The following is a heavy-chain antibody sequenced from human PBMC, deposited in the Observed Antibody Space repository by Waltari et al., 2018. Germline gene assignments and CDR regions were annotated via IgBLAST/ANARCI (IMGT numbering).Heavy chain of an antibody. CDR2: INHSGST. CDR3: AREYGGGGC. J-gene: IGHJ4*02. Sequence: QVQLQQWGAGLLKPSETLSLTCAVYGGSFSGYYWSWIRQPPGKGLEWIGEINHSGSTNYNPSLKSRVTISVDTSKNQFSLKLGSVPAADTAVYYCAREYGGGGCWGQGTLVTVSS. CDR1: GGSFSGYY. D-gene: IGHD1-26*01. V-gene: IGHV4-34*01.